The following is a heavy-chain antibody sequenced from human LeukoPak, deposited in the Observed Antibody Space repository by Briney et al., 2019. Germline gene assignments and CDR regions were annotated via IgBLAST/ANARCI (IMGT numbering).Heavy chain of an antibody. D-gene: IGHD6-13*01. CDR2: IIPIFGTA. V-gene: IGHV1-69*13. CDR3: ARYGKESSWSYWYFDL. J-gene: IGHJ2*01. Sequence: ASVKVSCKASGGTFSSYAISWVRQAPGQGLEWMGGIIPIFGTANYAQKFQGRVTITADESTSTAYMELSSLRSEDTAVYYCARYGKESSWSYWYFDLWGRGTLVTVSS. CDR1: GGTFSSYA.